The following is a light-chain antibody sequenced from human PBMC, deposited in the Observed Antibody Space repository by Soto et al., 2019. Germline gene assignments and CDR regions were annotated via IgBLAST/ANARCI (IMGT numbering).Light chain of an antibody. CDR1: SSDIGAGYR. CDR2: DNT. J-gene: IGLJ2*01. Sequence: QSVLTQPPSVSGAPGERVTISCTGSSSDIGAGYRVRWYQQVPGTAPKLLIYDNTNRPSGVSVRFSGSKSGTSASLAISGLQAEDEADYYCATWDDSLSGPVFGGGTKVTVL. V-gene: IGLV1-40*01. CDR3: ATWDDSLSGPV.